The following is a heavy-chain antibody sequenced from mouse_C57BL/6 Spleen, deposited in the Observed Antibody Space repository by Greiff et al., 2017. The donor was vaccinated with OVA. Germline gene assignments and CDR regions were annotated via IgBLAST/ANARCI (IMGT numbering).Heavy chain of an antibody. J-gene: IGHJ4*01. CDR2: INPYNGDT. Sequence: EVQGVESGPELVKPGDSVKISCKASGYSFTGYFMNWVMQSHGKSLEWIGRINPYNGDTFYNQKFKGKATLTVDKSSSTAHMELRSLTSEDSAVYYCAREGYYAMDYWGQGTSVTVSS. V-gene: IGHV1-20*01. CDR3: AREGYYAMDY. CDR1: GYSFTGYF.